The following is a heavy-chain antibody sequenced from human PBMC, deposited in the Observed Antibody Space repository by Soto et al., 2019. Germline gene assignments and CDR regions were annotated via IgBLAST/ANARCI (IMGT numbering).Heavy chain of an antibody. V-gene: IGHV1-46*01. D-gene: IGHD3-22*01. Sequence: ASVKVSCTASGYAFRGYQMHWLRQAPGQGLEWVGIINPDGGGTDYAQKFQGSVTMTRDTATSTVYMELSSLRSEDTAVYYCARYRYYYDSSGYYYQYNWFDPWGQGTLVTVSS. CDR1: GYAFRGYQ. CDR3: ARYRYYYDSSGYYYQYNWFDP. J-gene: IGHJ5*02. CDR2: INPDGGGT.